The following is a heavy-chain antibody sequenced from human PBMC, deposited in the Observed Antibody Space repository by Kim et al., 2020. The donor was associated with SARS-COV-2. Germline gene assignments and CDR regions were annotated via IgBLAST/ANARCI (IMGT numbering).Heavy chain of an antibody. J-gene: IGHJ2*01. V-gene: IGHV3-21*01. CDR2: ISSSSSYI. CDR1: GFTFSSYS. Sequence: GGSLRLSCAASGFTFSSYSMNWVRQAPGKGLEWVSSISSSSSYIYYADSVKGRFTISRDNAKNSLYLQMNSLRAEDTAVYYCARRLLRRWYFDLWGRGTLVTVSS. CDR3: ARRLLRRWYFDL. D-gene: IGHD1-26*01.